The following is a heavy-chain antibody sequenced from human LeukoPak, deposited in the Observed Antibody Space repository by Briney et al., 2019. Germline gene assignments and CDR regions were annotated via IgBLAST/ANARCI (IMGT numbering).Heavy chain of an antibody. CDR3: ARPVRGFILYYFDY. D-gene: IGHD3-10*01. CDR1: GGSISNYY. CDR2: IYTSGST. Sequence: PPETLSLTCTVSGGSISNYYWSWIRQPAGKGLEWVGRIYTSGSTDYNPSLKSRVTISVDTSKNQFSLKLSSVTAADTAVYYCARPVRGFILYYFDYWGQGPLATVSS. V-gene: IGHV4-4*07. J-gene: IGHJ4*02.